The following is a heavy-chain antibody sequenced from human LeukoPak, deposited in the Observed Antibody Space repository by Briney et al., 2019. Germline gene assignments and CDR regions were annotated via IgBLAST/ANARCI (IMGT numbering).Heavy chain of an antibody. CDR2: IYSGGTT. Sequence: PGGSLRLSCAASGFTVSSNYMSWVRQAPGKGLEWVSVIYSGGTTYYADSVKGRFTISRDNSKDTLYLQMNSLRVEDTAVYYSAKMGNYYGMDVWGQGTTVTVSS. D-gene: IGHD7-27*01. V-gene: IGHV3-66*01. CDR3: AKMGNYYGMDV. J-gene: IGHJ6*02. CDR1: GFTVSSNY.